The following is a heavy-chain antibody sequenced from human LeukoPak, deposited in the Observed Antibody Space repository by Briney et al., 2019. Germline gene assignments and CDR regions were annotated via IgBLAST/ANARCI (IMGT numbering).Heavy chain of an antibody. Sequence: PSETLSLTCTVSGGSVSSGRYYWSWIRQPAGKGLEWIGRIYTRGSTNYNPSLNSRVTISVDTSKNQFSLNLTSVTAADTAVYYCAADGMVRGPDAWFDSWGQGTLVTVS. CDR2: IYTRGST. CDR1: GGSVSSGRYY. V-gene: IGHV4-61*02. J-gene: IGHJ5*01. D-gene: IGHD3-10*01. CDR3: AADGMVRGPDAWFDS.